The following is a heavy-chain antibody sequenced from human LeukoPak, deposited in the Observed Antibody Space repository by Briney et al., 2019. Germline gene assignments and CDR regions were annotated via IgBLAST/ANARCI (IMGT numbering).Heavy chain of an antibody. CDR3: ARTQRWSGYFDY. D-gene: IGHD3-3*01. CDR2: IYYSGST. J-gene: IGHJ4*02. V-gene: IGHV4-39*07. CDR1: GRSISSSSYY. Sequence: SDTLSLTCTLSGRSISSSSYYWGWIRQPPGKGLEWIGSIYYSGSTYYNPSLKSRVTISVDTSKNQFSLKLSSVTAADTAVYYCARTQRWSGYFDYWGQGTLVTVSS.